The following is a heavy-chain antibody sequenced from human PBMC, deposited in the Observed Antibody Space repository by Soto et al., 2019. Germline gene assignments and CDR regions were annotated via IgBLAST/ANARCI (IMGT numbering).Heavy chain of an antibody. D-gene: IGHD3-9*01. CDR3: ARHNAYYDILTGYYRDAFDI. J-gene: IGHJ3*02. Sequence: SETLSLTCTVSGGSISSYYWSWIRQPPGKGLEWIGYIYYSGGTNYNPSLKSRVTISVDTSKNQFSLKLSSVTAADTAVYYCARHNAYYDILTGYYRDAFDIWGQGTMVTVSS. CDR1: GGSISSYY. V-gene: IGHV4-59*08. CDR2: IYYSGGT.